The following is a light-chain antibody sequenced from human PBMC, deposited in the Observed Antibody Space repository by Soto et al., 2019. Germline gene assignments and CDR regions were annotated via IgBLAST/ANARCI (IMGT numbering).Light chain of an antibody. CDR3: QEYQSHSWT. V-gene: IGKV1-5*03. CDR1: QSIGTW. Sequence: DIQMTQSPSTLSASVGDRVTITCRASQSIGTWLAWYQQKPGKAPKFLISKASSLESGVPSRFSGSGSGTEFTLTISSLQPDDFATYYCQEYQSHSWTFGQGTKVDIK. J-gene: IGKJ1*01. CDR2: KAS.